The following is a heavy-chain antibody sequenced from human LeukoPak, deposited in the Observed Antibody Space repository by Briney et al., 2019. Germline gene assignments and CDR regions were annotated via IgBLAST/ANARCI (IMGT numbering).Heavy chain of an antibody. CDR2: IYYSGST. D-gene: IGHD3-22*01. V-gene: IGHV4-31*03. CDR3: ARSTLYYYDSSGYYTDAFDI. CDR1: GGSISSGGYY. Sequence: SQTLSLTCTVSGGSISSGGYYWSWIRQHPGKGLEWVGYIYYSGSTYYNPSLKSRVTISVDTSKNQFSLKLSSVTAADTAVYYCARSTLYYYDSSGYYTDAFDIWGQGTMVTVSS. J-gene: IGHJ3*02.